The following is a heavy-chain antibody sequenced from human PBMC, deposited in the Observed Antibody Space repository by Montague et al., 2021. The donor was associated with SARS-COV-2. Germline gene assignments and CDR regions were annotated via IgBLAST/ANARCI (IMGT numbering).Heavy chain of an antibody. CDR2: INHSGTT. Sequence: SETLSLTCAVYGGSFSGHYWSWIRQPPGKGLGWIAEINHSGTTNYNFNPSLRSRVTISVDTSKSQFSLKLSSVTAADTGVYYCARWDPQTLTLIGLRGKSASDYWGQGTLVTVSS. CDR1: GGSFSGHY. CDR3: ARWDPQTLTLIGLRGKSASDY. J-gene: IGHJ4*02. V-gene: IGHV4-34*01. D-gene: IGHD4-23*01.